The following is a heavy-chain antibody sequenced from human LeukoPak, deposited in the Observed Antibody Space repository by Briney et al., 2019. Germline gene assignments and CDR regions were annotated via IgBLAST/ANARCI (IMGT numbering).Heavy chain of an antibody. V-gene: IGHV4-59*08. J-gene: IGHJ4*02. Sequence: SETLSLTCIVSGDSVSGYYWNWIRQPPGKGLEWIGYTHHSGNTLYNPSLKSRVTISVDTSKNQFSLKLSSVTAADTAVYYCARLAVAGTYYFDYWGQGTLVTVSS. D-gene: IGHD6-19*01. CDR1: GDSVSGYY. CDR3: ARLAVAGTYYFDY. CDR2: THHSGNT.